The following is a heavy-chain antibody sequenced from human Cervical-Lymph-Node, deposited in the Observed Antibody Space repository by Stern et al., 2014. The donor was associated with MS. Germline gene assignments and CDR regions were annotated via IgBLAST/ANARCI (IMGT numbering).Heavy chain of an antibody. Sequence: VQLVQSGAEVKKPGASVKVSCKASGYTFTSYAMHWVRQAPGQRLEWMGWINAGNGNTKYSQKFQGRVTITRDTSASTAYMELSSLRSEDTAVYYCARPVGAAAAYYFDYWGQGTLVTVSS. V-gene: IGHV1-3*01. CDR1: GYTFTSYA. CDR2: INAGNGNT. D-gene: IGHD6-13*01. CDR3: ARPVGAAAAYYFDY. J-gene: IGHJ4*02.